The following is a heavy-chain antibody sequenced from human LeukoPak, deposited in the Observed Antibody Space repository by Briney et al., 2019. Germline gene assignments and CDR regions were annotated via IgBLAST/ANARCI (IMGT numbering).Heavy chain of an antibody. Sequence: HPGGSLRLSCAASGFTFTTNAMSWVRQPPGKGLEWVSSISGRTGATYYADSEKGRFTTSRDSSKSTLYLQMDSLRAEDTAVYYCAKCGNSGCHLIDYWGQGTLVTVSS. CDR1: GFTFTTNA. D-gene: IGHD5-12*01. CDR3: AKCGNSGCHLIDY. J-gene: IGHJ4*02. CDR2: ISGRTGAT. V-gene: IGHV3-23*01.